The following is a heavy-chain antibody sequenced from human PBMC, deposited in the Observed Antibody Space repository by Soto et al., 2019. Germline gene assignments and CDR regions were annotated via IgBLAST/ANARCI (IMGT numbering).Heavy chain of an antibody. CDR2: IYTSGST. V-gene: IGHV4-4*07. Sequence: PSETLSLTCTVSGGSIISYYWSWIRQPAGKGLEWIGRIYTSGSTNYNPSLKSRVTMSVDTSKNQFSLKLSSVTAADTAVYYCARDRDWNYGYGDAFDIWGQGTMVTVSS. CDR1: GGSIISYY. CDR3: ARDRDWNYGYGDAFDI. D-gene: IGHD1-7*01. J-gene: IGHJ3*02.